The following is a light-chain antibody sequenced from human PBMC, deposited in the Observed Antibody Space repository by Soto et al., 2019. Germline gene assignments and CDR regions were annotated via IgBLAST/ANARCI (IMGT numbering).Light chain of an antibody. V-gene: IGKV1-5*01. Sequence: DIQLTQTPSTLSASVGDEVTITCRSSQTISRWLDWSQQKPGGAPKLLTYDASTLESGVPSRFSGSGSATEFIIPISRLQPDDFATYFCHSRAFGQGTRLEIK. CDR2: DAS. CDR1: QTISRW. CDR3: HSRA. J-gene: IGKJ5*01.